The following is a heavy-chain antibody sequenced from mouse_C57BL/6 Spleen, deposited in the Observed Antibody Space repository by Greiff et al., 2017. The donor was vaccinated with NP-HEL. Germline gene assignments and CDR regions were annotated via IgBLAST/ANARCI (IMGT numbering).Heavy chain of an antibody. CDR1: GYAFTNYL. Sequence: QVQLQQSGAELVRPGTSVKVSCKASGYAFTNYLIEWVKQRPGQGLEWIGVINPGSGGTNYNEKFKGKATLTADKSSSTAYMQLSSLTSEDSAVYFCARSRGPYCAMDYWGQGTSVTVSS. CDR3: ARSRGPYCAMDY. CDR2: INPGSGGT. V-gene: IGHV1-54*01. J-gene: IGHJ4*01.